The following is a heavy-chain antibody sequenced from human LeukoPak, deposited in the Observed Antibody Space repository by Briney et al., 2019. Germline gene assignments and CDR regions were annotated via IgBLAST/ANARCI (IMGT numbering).Heavy chain of an antibody. CDR3: ARERETHNDY. V-gene: IGHV3-7*01. CDR2: IKRDGSET. CDR1: GFTFSTFW. Sequence: GGSLRLSCAVSGFTFSTFWMTWVRQAPGKGLEWVGNIKRDGSETYYVASVRGRFTISRDNAKNSLYLQMNSLRAEDTAVYFCARERETHNDYWGQGTLVTVSS. J-gene: IGHJ4*02. D-gene: IGHD1-1*01.